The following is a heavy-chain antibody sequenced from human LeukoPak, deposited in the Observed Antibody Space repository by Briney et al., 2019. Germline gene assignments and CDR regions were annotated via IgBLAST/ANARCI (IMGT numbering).Heavy chain of an antibody. D-gene: IGHD3-3*01. V-gene: IGHV3-74*01. CDR2: INRDGSRT. Sequence: PGGSLRLSCAASGFTFSTSWMHWVRQAPGKGLVWVSHINRDGSRTTYADSVKGRFTISRDNAKNTVSLQLNNLRIEDTALYYCAKTSLSDPSGHYYYMDVWGKGTTVTVSS. CDR1: GFTFSTSW. CDR3: AKTSLSDPSGHYYYMDV. J-gene: IGHJ6*03.